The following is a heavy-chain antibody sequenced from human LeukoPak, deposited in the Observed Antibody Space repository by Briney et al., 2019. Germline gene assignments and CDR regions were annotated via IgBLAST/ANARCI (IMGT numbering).Heavy chain of an antibody. CDR3: AKNGAMVSHWYFDI. Sequence: TGGSLRLSCAASGFTFSSYGMHWVRQAPGKGLEGVAVISYDGSNKYYADSVMGRFTISRDNSKNTLYLQMNSLRAVDTAVYYCAKNGAMVSHWYFDIWGRGTLVTVSS. V-gene: IGHV3-30*18. CDR2: ISYDGSNK. CDR1: GFTFSSYG. J-gene: IGHJ2*01. D-gene: IGHD5-18*01.